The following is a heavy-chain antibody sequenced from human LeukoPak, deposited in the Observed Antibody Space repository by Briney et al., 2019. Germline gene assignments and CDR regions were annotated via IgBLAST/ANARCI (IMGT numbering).Heavy chain of an antibody. D-gene: IGHD4-11*01. CDR1: GYTFTGYY. V-gene: IGHV1-2*02. CDR2: INPNSGGT. CDR3: ARLPPSNYQVPSSH. J-gene: IGHJ4*02. Sequence: RASVKVSCKASGYTFTGYYMHWVRQAPGQGLEWMGWINPNSGGTNYAQKFQGRVTMTRDTSISTAYMELSRLRSDDTAVYYCARLPPSNYQVPSSHWGQGTLVTVSS.